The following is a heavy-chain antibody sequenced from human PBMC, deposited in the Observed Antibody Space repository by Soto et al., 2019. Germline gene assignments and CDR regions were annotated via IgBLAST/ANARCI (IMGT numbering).Heavy chain of an antibody. J-gene: IGHJ3*02. D-gene: IGHD7-27*01. V-gene: IGHV3-15*01. CDR1: GFTFSNAW. Sequence: GGSLRLSCAASGFTFSNAWMSWIRQAPGKGREWVGRSKSKTDGGTTDYAAPVKGRFTISRDDSKNTLYLQMNSLKTEATAVYYRSPTEIRLGGPDDAFDIWGQGTRVTVSS. CDR2: SKSKTDGGTT. CDR3: SPTEIRLGGPDDAFDI.